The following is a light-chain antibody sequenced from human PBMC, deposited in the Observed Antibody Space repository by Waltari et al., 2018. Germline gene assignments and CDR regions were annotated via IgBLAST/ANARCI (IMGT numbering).Light chain of an antibody. Sequence: EIVLTQSPGTLSLSPGERATLSCRASQTVRTTYLAWYQQKPGQAPTLLIYGASSRATGIPDSFSGSGSVTDFSLTISSLEPEDFAVYYCQQYDISPLTFGGGTKVEIK. V-gene: IGKV3-20*01. J-gene: IGKJ4*01. CDR2: GAS. CDR1: QTVRTTY. CDR3: QQYDISPLT.